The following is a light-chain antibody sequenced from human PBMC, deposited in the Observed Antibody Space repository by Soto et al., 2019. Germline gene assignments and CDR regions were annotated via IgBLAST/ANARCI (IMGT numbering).Light chain of an antibody. J-gene: IGLJ3*02. CDR1: SGSVSASYY. Sequence: QAVVTQEPSFSVSPGGTVTLTCGLSSGSVSASYYPSWYQQTPGQAPRTLIYNTNTRSSGVPDRFSGSILGNKAALTITGAQADDDSDYYCVLYMGNGIWVFGGGTKVTVL. CDR2: NTN. CDR3: VLYMGNGIWV. V-gene: IGLV8-61*01.